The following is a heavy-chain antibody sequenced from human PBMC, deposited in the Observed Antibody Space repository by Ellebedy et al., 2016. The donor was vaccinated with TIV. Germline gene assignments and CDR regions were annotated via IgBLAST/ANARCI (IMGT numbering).Heavy chain of an antibody. CDR3: ARALGTEITMVRGVIIQTTNWFDP. V-gene: IGHV1-69*06. D-gene: IGHD3-10*01. CDR2: IIPIFGTA. J-gene: IGHJ5*02. CDR1: GGTFSSYA. Sequence: SVKVSXKASGGTFSSYAISWVRQAPGQGLEWMGGIIPIFGTANYAQKFQGRVTITADKSTSTAYMELSSLRSEDTAVYYCARALGTEITMVRGVIIQTTNWFDPWGQGTLVTVSS.